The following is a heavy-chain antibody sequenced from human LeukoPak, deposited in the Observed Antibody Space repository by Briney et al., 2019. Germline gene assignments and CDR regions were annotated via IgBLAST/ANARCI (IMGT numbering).Heavy chain of an antibody. CDR2: IYSGGST. CDR1: GFTVSSNY. V-gene: IGHV3-66*01. CDR3: AREGYSYGFDY. Sequence: PGGSLRLSCAASGFTVSSNYMSWVRQAPGKGREWVSVIYSGGSTYYADSVKGRFTISRDNSKNTLYLQMNSLRAEDTAVYYCAREGYSYGFDYWGQGTLVTVSS. J-gene: IGHJ4*02. D-gene: IGHD5-18*01.